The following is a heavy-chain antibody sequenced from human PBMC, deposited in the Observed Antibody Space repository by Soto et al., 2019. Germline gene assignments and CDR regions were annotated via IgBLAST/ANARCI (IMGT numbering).Heavy chain of an antibody. D-gene: IGHD2-8*01. V-gene: IGHV4-61*01. CDR3: AREGSVFSALYRTYAYDI. J-gene: IGHJ3*02. Sequence: PSETLSLTRSVSGGSVNTKSYYWTWIRQSPGARLEWIGYIYYNGSVAYNPSLKSRLTISMDTSKNQFSVELKSVTSAHTAVYFCAREGSVFSALYRTYAYDIWGQLTLVTDSS. CDR1: GGSVNTKSYY. CDR2: IYYNGSV.